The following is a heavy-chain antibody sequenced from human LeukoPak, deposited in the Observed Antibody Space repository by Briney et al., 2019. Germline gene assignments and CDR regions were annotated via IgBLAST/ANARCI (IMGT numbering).Heavy chain of an antibody. Sequence: PGGSLRLSCAASGFSFSSYEMNWVRQAPGKGLEWVSYISSSGSTMYYADSVKGRFTISRDNTKNSLYLQMNSLRAEDTAVYYCAREQLVERADAFDIWGQGTMVTVSS. CDR3: AREQLVERADAFDI. J-gene: IGHJ3*02. CDR1: GFSFSSYE. V-gene: IGHV3-48*03. D-gene: IGHD1-1*01. CDR2: ISSSGSTM.